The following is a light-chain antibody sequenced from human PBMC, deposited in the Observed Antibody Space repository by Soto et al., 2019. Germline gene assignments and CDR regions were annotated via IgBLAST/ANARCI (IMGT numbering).Light chain of an antibody. J-gene: IGKJ1*01. CDR1: QSVSSSY. Sequence: EIVLTQSPGTLSLSPGERATLSCRASQSVSSSYLAWYQQKPGQAPRLLIYGASSRATGIPDRFSGSGSGTAXTLXXSXLEPEDFAXXXXQQYGSSPWTFGQGTKVEIK. CDR3: QQYGSSPWT. CDR2: GAS. V-gene: IGKV3-20*01.